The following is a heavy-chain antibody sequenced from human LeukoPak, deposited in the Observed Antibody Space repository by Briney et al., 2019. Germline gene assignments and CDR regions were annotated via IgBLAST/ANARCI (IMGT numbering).Heavy chain of an antibody. V-gene: IGHV4-34*01. CDR2: INHSGST. CDR3: ARVPSRRGYCSSTSCRIPYYYYYMDV. J-gene: IGHJ6*03. CDR1: GGSFSGYY. Sequence: PSETLSLTCAVSGGSFSGYYWSWIRQPPGKGLEWIGEINHSGSTNYNPSLKSRVTISVDTSKNQFSLKLSSVTAADTAVYYCARVPSRRGYCSSTSCRIPYYYYYMDVWGKGTTVTVSS. D-gene: IGHD2-2*01.